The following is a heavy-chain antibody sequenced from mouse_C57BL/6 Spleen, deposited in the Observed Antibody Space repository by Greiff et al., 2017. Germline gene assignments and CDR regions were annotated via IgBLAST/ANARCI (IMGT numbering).Heavy chain of an antibody. V-gene: IGHV14-4*01. CDR3: TTRGITTVVVSPFAY. CDR2: IAPENGDT. CDR1: GFNIKDDY. J-gene: IGHJ3*01. D-gene: IGHD1-1*01. Sequence: VQLQQSGAELVRPGASVTLSCPASGFNIKDDYMHWVKQRPEQGLEWIGWIAPENGDTEYASTFQGTATITADTSSNTAYLQLSSLTSEDTAVYYCTTRGITTVVVSPFAYWGQGTLVTVSA.